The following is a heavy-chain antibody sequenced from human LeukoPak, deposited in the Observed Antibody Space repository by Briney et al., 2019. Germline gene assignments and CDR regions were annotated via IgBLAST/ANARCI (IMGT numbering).Heavy chain of an antibody. J-gene: IGHJ2*01. Sequence: PGGSLRLSCAASGFTISTYWMIWVRHAPGKGLECVANIKPDGREKNYVDSVKGRFTVSRDNSRYSLFLQMNNLRAEDTAVYYCASGQGWHFDLWGRGTLVTVSS. CDR2: IKPDGREK. CDR3: ASGQGWHFDL. V-gene: IGHV3-7*01. CDR1: GFTISTYW.